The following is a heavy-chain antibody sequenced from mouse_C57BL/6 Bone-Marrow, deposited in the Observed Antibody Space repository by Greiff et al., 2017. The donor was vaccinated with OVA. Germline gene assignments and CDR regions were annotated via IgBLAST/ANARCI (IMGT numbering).Heavy chain of an antibody. J-gene: IGHJ3*01. CDR1: GYTFTDYE. CDR3: TRRGRKSWFAY. V-gene: IGHV1-15*01. Sequence: QVQLQQSGAELVRPGASVTLSCKASGYTFTDYEMHWVKQTPVHGLEWIGTIDPETGGTPYNQKFKGKAILTADKSSSTAYMELRSLTSEDSAVYYCTRRGRKSWFAYGGQGTLVTVSA. CDR2: IDPETGGT.